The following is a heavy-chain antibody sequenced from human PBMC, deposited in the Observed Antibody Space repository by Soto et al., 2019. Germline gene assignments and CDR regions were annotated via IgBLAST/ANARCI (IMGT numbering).Heavy chain of an antibody. CDR1: GFTFSNCG. J-gene: IGHJ4*02. Sequence: SLRLSCAASGFTFSNCGMHWVRQPPGKGLEWVALISYDGSDKYYADSVKGRFTISRDDSKNTLYLQMNSLRAEDTAVYYCARDASPQRDYYFDYWGQGTLVTVSS. CDR3: ARDASPQRDYYFDY. V-gene: IGHV3-33*01. CDR2: ISYDGSDK.